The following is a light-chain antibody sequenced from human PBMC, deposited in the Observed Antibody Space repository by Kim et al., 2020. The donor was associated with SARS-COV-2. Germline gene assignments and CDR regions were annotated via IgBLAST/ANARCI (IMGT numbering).Light chain of an antibody. CDR1: KLGDKY. J-gene: IGLJ1*01. CDR3: QAWDSSYYV. V-gene: IGLV3-1*01. Sequence: VSPGQTASITCSGDKLGDKYACWYQQKPGQSPVLVIYQDSKRHSGIPERFSGSNSGNTATLTISGTQAMDEADYYCQAWDSSYYVFGTGTKVTVL. CDR2: QDS.